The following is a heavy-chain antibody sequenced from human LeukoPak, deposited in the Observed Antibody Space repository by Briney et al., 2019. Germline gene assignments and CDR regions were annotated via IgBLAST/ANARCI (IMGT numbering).Heavy chain of an antibody. Sequence: GGSLRLSCAASGFTFSSYAMSWVRQAPGKGLEWVSAISGSGGSTYYADSVKGRFTISRDNSKNTLYLQMNSLRAEDTAVYYCAKLSPSSGWYGGYFDYWGQGTLVTVSS. CDR2: ISGSGGST. J-gene: IGHJ4*02. V-gene: IGHV3-23*01. D-gene: IGHD6-19*01. CDR1: GFTFSSYA. CDR3: AKLSPSSGWYGGYFDY.